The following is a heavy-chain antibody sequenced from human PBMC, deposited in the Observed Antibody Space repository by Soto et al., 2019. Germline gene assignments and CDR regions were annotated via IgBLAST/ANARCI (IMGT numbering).Heavy chain of an antibody. J-gene: IGHJ6*02. Sequence: EVQLVESGGGLVKPGGSLRLSCVASGFTFSSYSMNWVRQAPGKGLEWVSSISSSSSYIYYADSVKGRFTISRDNAKNSLYLQMNSLRAEDTAVYYCARRTSPTYGMDVWGQGTTVTVSS. CDR3: ARRTSPTYGMDV. CDR1: GFTFSSYS. V-gene: IGHV3-21*01. CDR2: ISSSSSYI.